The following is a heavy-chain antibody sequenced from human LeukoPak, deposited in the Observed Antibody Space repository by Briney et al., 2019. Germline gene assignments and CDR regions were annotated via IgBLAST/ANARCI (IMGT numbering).Heavy chain of an antibody. V-gene: IGHV3-48*03. Sequence: GGSLRLSCAASGFTFSSYEMNWVRQAPGKGLEWVSYISSSGSTIYYADSVKGRFTISRDNSKNTLYLQMDSLRAEDTAVYYCAELGITMIGGVWGKGTTVTISS. D-gene: IGHD3-10*02. J-gene: IGHJ6*04. CDR1: GFTFSSYE. CDR3: AELGITMIGGV. CDR2: ISSSGSTI.